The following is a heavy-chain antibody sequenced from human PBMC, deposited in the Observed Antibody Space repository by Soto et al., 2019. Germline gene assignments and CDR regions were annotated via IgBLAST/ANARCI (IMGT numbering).Heavy chain of an antibody. J-gene: IGHJ5*02. Sequence: QVQLVQSGAEVKRPGSSVRVSCKASGGTLANCPFSWVRQAPGQGLELMGGIIPIFGTPNYSQKFQRRVTITADESTTTAYMEWSSLKSEDTAVYYCARHPYGSNWYPRLEPLGQGSLVTVSS. D-gene: IGHD6-13*01. CDR1: GGTLANCP. CDR3: ARHPYGSNWYPRLEP. CDR2: IIPIFGTP. V-gene: IGHV1-69*01.